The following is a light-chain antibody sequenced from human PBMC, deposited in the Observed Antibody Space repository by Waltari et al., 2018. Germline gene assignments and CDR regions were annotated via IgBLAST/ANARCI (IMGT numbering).Light chain of an antibody. CDR1: QRVSSTF. CDR3: QQYSTSPLT. V-gene: IGKV3-20*01. CDR2: AAS. Sequence: EIVLTQSPGTLSLSPGERATLSCRASQRVSSTFLTWDQQKPGQAPRLLIYAASDRATGIPDRFSGSGSGTDFTLTISRLEPEDFAVYYCQQYSTSPLTFGGGTKVEIK. J-gene: IGKJ4*01.